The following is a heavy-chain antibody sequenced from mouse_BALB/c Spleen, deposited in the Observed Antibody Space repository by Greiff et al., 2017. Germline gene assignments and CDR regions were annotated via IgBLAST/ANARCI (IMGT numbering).Heavy chain of an antibody. Sequence: VQLKESGPGLVKPSQSLSLTCTVTGYSITSDYAWNWIRQFPGNKLEWMGYISYSGSTSYNPSLKSRISISRDTSKNQFFLQLNSVTTEDTATYYGARSAVYYGSSGYFDYWGQGTTLTVSS. J-gene: IGHJ2*01. CDR3: ARSAVYYGSSGYFDY. CDR1: GYSITSDYA. CDR2: ISYSGST. D-gene: IGHD1-1*01. V-gene: IGHV3-2*02.